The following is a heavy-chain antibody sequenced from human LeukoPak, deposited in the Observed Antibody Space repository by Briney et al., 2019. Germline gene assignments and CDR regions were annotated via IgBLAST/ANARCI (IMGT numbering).Heavy chain of an antibody. CDR1: GFTFSSYS. D-gene: IGHD5-18*01. CDR2: ISSSSSYI. V-gene: IGHV3-21*01. Sequence: PGGSLRLSCAASGFTFSSYSMNWVRQAPGKGLEWVSYISSSSSYIYYADSVKGRFTISRDNAKNSLYLQMNSLRAEDTAVYYCARTGRLGYSYRYYYWGQGTLVTVSS. CDR3: ARTGRLGYSYRYYY. J-gene: IGHJ4*02.